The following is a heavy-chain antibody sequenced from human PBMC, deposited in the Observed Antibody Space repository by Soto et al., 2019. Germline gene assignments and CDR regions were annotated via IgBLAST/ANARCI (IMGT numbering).Heavy chain of an antibody. CDR2: IVVGSGNT. V-gene: IGHV1-58*02. D-gene: IGHD2-2*01. CDR3: AAGFVVVPAANLINWFDP. CDR1: GFTFTSSA. J-gene: IGHJ5*02. Sequence: GASVKVSCKASGFTFTSSAMQWVRQARGQRLEWIGWIVVGSGNTNYAQKFQERVTITRDMSTSTAYMELSSLRSEDTAVYYCAAGFVVVPAANLINWFDPWGQGTLVTVSS.